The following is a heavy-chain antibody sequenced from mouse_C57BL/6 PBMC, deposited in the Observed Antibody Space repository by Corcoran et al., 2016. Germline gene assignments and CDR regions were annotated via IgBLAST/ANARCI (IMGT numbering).Heavy chain of an antibody. CDR1: GYSIASGYY. Sequence: DVQLQESGPGLVKPSQSLSLTCSVTGYSIASGYYWNWIRQFPGNKLELMGYISYDGSNNYNPSLKNRISITRDTSKNQFFLKLNSVTTEDTATYYCAREGDGRSYDWYFDVWGTGTTVTVSS. D-gene: IGHD1-1*01. CDR2: ISYDGSN. CDR3: AREGDGRSYDWYFDV. V-gene: IGHV3-6*01. J-gene: IGHJ1*03.